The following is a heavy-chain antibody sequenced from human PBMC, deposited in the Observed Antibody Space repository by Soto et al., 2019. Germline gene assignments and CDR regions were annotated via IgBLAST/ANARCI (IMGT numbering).Heavy chain of an antibody. CDR3: AKVPGSGFGGTNYFDY. D-gene: IGHD3-10*01. CDR2: ISYDGSNK. CDR1: GFTFSSYG. J-gene: IGHJ4*02. V-gene: IGHV3-30*18. Sequence: GGSLRLSCAASGFTFSSYGMHWVRQAPGKGLEWVAVISYDGSNKYYADSVKGRFTISRDNSKNTLYLQMNSLRAEDTAVYYCAKVPGSGFGGTNYFDYWGQGTLVTVSS.